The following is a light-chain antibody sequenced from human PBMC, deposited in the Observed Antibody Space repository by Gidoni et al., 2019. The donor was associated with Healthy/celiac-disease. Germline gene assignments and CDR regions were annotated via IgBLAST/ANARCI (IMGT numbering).Light chain of an antibody. J-gene: IGKJ1*01. CDR3: QKYNSAPWT. Sequence: DIQMTQSPSSLSASVGDRVTITCRASHVISNYLAWYQQKPGKVPKLLIYSASTLQSGVPSRFSGSGSGTDFTLTISSLQPEDVATYYCQKYNSAPWTFGQGTKVEIK. CDR2: SAS. CDR1: HVISNY. V-gene: IGKV1-27*01.